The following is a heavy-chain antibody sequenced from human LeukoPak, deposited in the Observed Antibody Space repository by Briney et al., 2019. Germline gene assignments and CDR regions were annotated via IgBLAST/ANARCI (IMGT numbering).Heavy chain of an antibody. CDR3: ARDRSIAVGATPDAFDI. Sequence: GGSLRLSCAASGFTFSSYGMHWVRQAPGKGLEWVAFIRYDGSNKYYADSVKGRFTISRDNSKNTLYLQMNSLRAEDTAVYYCARDRSIAVGATPDAFDIWGQGTMVTVSS. CDR2: IRYDGSNK. D-gene: IGHD1-26*01. J-gene: IGHJ3*02. CDR1: GFTFSSYG. V-gene: IGHV3-30*02.